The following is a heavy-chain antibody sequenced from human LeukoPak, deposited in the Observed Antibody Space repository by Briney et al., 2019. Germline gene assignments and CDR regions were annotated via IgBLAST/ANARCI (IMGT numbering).Heavy chain of an antibody. J-gene: IGHJ6*04. V-gene: IGHV3-21*01. D-gene: IGHD2-2*01. Sequence: GGSLSLSCAASGFTFSSYSMSWVRQAPGKGLEWVSSISSSSSYIYYADSVKGRFTISRDNAKNSLYLQMNSLRAEDTAVYYCARAPDIVVVPAAITDYYYYGMDVWGKGTTVTVSS. CDR3: ARAPDIVVVPAAITDYYYYGMDV. CDR2: ISSSSSYI. CDR1: GFTFSSYS.